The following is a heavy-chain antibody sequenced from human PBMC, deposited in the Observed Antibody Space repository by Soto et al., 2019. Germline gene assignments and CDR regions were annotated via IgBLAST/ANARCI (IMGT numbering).Heavy chain of an antibody. CDR2: IYYSGST. J-gene: IGHJ6*03. D-gene: IGHD6-6*01. V-gene: IGHV4-31*03. Sequence: SETLSLTCTVSGGSISSGGYYWSWIRQHPGKGLEWIGYIYYSGSTYYNPSLKSRVTISVDTSKNQFSLKLSSVTAADTAVYYCARELDARPYMDVWGKGTTVTVSS. CDR1: GGSISSGGYY. CDR3: ARELDARPYMDV.